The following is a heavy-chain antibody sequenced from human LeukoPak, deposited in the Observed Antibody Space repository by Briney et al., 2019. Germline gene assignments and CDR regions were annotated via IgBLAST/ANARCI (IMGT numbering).Heavy chain of an antibody. V-gene: IGHV3-66*02. J-gene: IGHJ4*02. CDR2: IYSGGST. Sequence: PGGSLRLSCAASGFTVSSNYMSWVRQAPGKGLEWVSVIYSGGSTYYADSVKGRFTISRDNSKNTLYLQMNSLRAEDTAVYYCASDYYDSSGAGSLWGQGTLVTVSS. CDR3: ASDYYDSSGAGSL. D-gene: IGHD3-22*01. CDR1: GFTVSSNY.